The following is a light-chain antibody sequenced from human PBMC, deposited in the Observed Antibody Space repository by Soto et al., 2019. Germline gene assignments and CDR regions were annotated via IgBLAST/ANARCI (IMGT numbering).Light chain of an antibody. CDR2: DTS. J-gene: IGKJ1*01. V-gene: IGKV3D-20*02. Sequence: EIVLTQSPGTLSLSPGERATLSCRASQSVSSSYLAWYQQTPGQAPRLLVYDTSIRAAGIPARFSASGSGTDFTLTISDVQPEDFALYYCHQRQSWPRTFGQGTKVDIK. CDR3: HQRQSWPRT. CDR1: QSVSSSY.